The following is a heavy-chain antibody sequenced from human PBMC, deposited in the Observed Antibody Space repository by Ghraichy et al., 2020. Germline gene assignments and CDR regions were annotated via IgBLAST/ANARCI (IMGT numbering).Heavy chain of an antibody. D-gene: IGHD4-17*01. J-gene: IGHJ5*02. CDR3: AREDDYGDPGFWFDP. V-gene: IGHV4-34*01. CDR2: INHSGST. CDR1: GGSFSGYY. Sequence: SQTLSLTCAVYGGSFSGYYWSWIRQPPGKGLEWIGEINHSGSTNYNPSLKSRVTISVDTSKNQFSLKLSSVTAADTAVYYCAREDDYGDPGFWFDPWGQGTLVTVSS.